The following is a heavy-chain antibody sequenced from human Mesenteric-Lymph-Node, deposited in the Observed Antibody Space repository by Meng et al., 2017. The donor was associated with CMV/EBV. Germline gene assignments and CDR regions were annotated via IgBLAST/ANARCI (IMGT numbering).Heavy chain of an antibody. CDR1: GYTVTSYY. Sequence: CKASGYTVTSYYMHWVRQAPGQGLEWMGIINPSGGSTSYAQKFQGRVTMTRDTSTSTVYMELSSLRSEDTAVYYCARGSLQGNWFDPWGQGTLVTVSS. J-gene: IGHJ5*02. V-gene: IGHV1-46*01. CDR2: INPSGGST. D-gene: IGHD4-11*01. CDR3: ARGSLQGNWFDP.